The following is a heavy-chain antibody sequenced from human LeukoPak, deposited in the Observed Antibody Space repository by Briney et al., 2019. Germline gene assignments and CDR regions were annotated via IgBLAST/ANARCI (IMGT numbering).Heavy chain of an antibody. Sequence: GGSLRLSCAVSGFTFNDYAMNWVRQAPGKGLEWVSFISGGGRSTYYADSVKGRFTISRDNSRNSLYLQMNSLRLGDTALYYCATDCSGNRCYSLWGPGTLVTVSS. V-gene: IGHV3-43*02. CDR3: ATDCSGNRCYSL. J-gene: IGHJ4*02. CDR1: GFTFNDYA. CDR2: ISGGGRST. D-gene: IGHD2-15*01.